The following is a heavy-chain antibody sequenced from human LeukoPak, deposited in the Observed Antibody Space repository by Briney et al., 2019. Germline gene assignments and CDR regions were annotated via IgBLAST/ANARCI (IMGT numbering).Heavy chain of an antibody. D-gene: IGHD3-10*01. CDR2: IYYSGST. Sequence: SETLSLTCTVSGGSISSYYWSWIRQPPGKGLEWTGYIYYSGSTNYNPSLKSRVTISVDTSKNQFSLKLSSVTAADTAVYYCARLGYYGSGSLVDYFDYWGQGTLVTVSS. J-gene: IGHJ4*02. CDR1: GGSISSYY. CDR3: ARLGYYGSGSLVDYFDY. V-gene: IGHV4-59*08.